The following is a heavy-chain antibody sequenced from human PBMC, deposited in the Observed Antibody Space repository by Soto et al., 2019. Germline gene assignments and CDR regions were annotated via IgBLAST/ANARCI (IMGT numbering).Heavy chain of an antibody. Sequence: SHTLSLTCAISGYSVSSNSAAWNLIRQSPSRGLEWLGRTYYRSKWYNDYAVSVKSRITINPDTSKNQFSLQLNSVTPEDTAVYYCAREGTGTEGRMDVWGQGTTVTVSS. CDR3: AREGTGTEGRMDV. CDR2: TYYRSKWYN. D-gene: IGHD1-1*01. V-gene: IGHV6-1*01. CDR1: GYSVSSNSAA. J-gene: IGHJ6*02.